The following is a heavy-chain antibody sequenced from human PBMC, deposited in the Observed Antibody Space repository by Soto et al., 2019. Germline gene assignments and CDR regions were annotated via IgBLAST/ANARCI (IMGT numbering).Heavy chain of an antibody. CDR3: ARFIPPTVTHFDH. D-gene: IGHD4-17*01. V-gene: IGHV2-26*01. J-gene: IGHJ4*02. CDR2: IFSNYEK. Sequence: QVTLKESGPVLVKPTETLTLTCTGSGFSLSNARMGVSWIRHPPVKALECLAHIFSNYEKSYSTSLKSRLTPSKDTSKSKVVLTITNMDTLDTATYYCARFIPPTVTHFDHWGQGTLVTVSS. CDR1: GFSLSNARMG.